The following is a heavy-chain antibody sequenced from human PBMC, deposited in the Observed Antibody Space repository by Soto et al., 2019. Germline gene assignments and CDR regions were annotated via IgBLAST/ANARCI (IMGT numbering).Heavy chain of an antibody. D-gene: IGHD2-15*01. J-gene: IGHJ5*02. CDR3: ARVAGGRNIDVALRAP. V-gene: IGHV1-2*02. Sequence: GQGLEWMGWINPKNGDTNYAQKFQDRVTMTRDTSISTVYIELRRLTSDDTAVYYCARVAGGRNIDVALRAPRGRGTVVPVSS. CDR2: INPKNGDT.